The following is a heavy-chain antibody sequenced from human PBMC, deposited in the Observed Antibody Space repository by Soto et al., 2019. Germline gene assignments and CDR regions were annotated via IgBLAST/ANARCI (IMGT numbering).Heavy chain of an antibody. CDR2: ISWNSGSI. D-gene: IGHD4-17*01. Sequence: GGSLRLSCAASGFTFDDYAMHWVRQAPGKGLEWVSGISWNSGSIGYADSVKGRFTISRDNAKNSLYLQMNSLRAEDTALYYCAKDSGLGHDYGDYYYYYGMDVWGQGTTVTVSS. CDR3: AKDSGLGHDYGDYYYYYGMDV. CDR1: GFTFDDYA. J-gene: IGHJ6*02. V-gene: IGHV3-9*01.